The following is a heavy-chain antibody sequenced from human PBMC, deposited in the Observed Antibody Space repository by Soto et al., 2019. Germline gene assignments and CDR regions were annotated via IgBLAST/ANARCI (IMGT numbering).Heavy chain of an antibody. V-gene: IGHV3-74*01. CDR3: VRDRQGDQHYFDY. Sequence: EVQLVESGGGLVQPGGSLRLSCAASGFVFSSDWMHWVRQAPGKGLVWVSRINTDGSSTAYADSVKGRFTISRDNAKNTLHLQRNSLRAEDTAVYYCVRDRQGDQHYFDYWGQGILVTVSS. CDR1: GFVFSSDW. D-gene: IGHD2-21*01. J-gene: IGHJ4*02. CDR2: INTDGSST.